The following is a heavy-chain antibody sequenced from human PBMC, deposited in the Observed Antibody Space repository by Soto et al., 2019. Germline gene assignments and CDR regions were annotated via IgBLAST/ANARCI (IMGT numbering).Heavy chain of an antibody. CDR3: GISPPPHRGSADDY. Sequence: QVQLVQSGAEVKKPGSSVKVSCKASGGTFSSYTISWVRQAPGQGLEWMGRIIPILGIANYAQKFQGRVSITADKSTSTAYMELSSLRFGDTAVYYCGISPPPHRGSADDYWGQGTLVTVSS. J-gene: IGHJ4*02. V-gene: IGHV1-69*02. CDR2: IIPILGIA. CDR1: GGTFSSYT. D-gene: IGHD3-3*02.